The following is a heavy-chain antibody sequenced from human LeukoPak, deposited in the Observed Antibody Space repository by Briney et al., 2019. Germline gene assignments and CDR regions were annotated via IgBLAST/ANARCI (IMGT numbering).Heavy chain of an antibody. Sequence: AGGSLRLSCAASGFTFDDYAMHWVRHGPGKGLEWVSLISGDGGSTYYADSVKGRFTISRDNSKNSMYLQMNSLRTEDTALYYCARKHLESSSSYLPFDYWGQGTLVTVSS. CDR3: ARKHLESSSSYLPFDY. J-gene: IGHJ4*02. D-gene: IGHD6-13*01. CDR2: ISGDGGST. V-gene: IGHV3-43*02. CDR1: GFTFDDYA.